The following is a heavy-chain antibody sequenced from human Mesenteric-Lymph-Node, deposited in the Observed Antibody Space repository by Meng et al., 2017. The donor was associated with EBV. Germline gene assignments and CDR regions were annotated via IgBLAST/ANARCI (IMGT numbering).Heavy chain of an antibody. D-gene: IGHD3-22*01. Sequence: EVQLVESGGGLVKPGGSRRLSCVASQFTFSAYAMNWVRQAPGKGLEWVSSISSSSTYIHYADSVKGRFTISRDNAKNSLYLQMDSLRPEDTAVYYCARRFYDSSGFYYWYFDLWGRGTLVTVSS. CDR1: QFTFSAYA. V-gene: IGHV3-21*01. CDR3: ARRFYDSSGFYYWYFDL. J-gene: IGHJ2*01. CDR2: ISSSSTYI.